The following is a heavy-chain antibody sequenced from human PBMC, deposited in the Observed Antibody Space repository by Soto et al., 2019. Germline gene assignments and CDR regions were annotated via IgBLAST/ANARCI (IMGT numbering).Heavy chain of an antibody. J-gene: IGHJ5*02. Sequence: AETLSLTYTVSGGYISVYYWNLIRQSPGKGLEWIGYISYSGTTKYNPSLKSRVTISVDTSKNQFSLKLSSVTAADTAVYYCARSRRNYFDPWGQGTLVTVSS. CDR1: GGYISVYY. V-gene: IGHV4-59*01. CDR2: ISYSGTT. CDR3: ARSRRNYFDP.